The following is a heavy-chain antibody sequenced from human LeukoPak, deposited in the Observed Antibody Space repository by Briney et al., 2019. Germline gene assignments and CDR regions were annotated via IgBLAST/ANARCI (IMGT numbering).Heavy chain of an antibody. CDR3: ARDGLQLWNGQPGDY. J-gene: IGHJ4*02. Sequence: PGRSLRLSCAASGFTFSDYYMSWIREASGKGLEWVSYISSSGSTINYADSVKGRFTISRDNAKNSLYLQMNSLRAEDTAVYYCARDGLQLWNGQPGDYWGQGTLVTVSS. CDR2: ISSSGSTI. D-gene: IGHD5-18*01. V-gene: IGHV3-11*04. CDR1: GFTFSDYY.